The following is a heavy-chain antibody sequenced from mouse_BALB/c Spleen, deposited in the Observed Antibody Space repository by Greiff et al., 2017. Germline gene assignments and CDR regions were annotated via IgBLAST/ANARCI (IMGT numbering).Heavy chain of an antibody. CDR1: GFSLTGYG. D-gene: IGHD2-4*01. CDR2: IWGDGST. J-gene: IGHJ4*01. CDR3: AREDYDYSYAMDY. Sequence: QVQLKESGPGLVAPSQSLSITCTVSGFSLTGYGVNWVRQPPGKGLEWLGMIWGDGSTDYNSALKSRLSISKDNSKSQVFLKMNSLQTDDTARYYCAREDYDYSYAMDYWGQGTSVTVSS. V-gene: IGHV2-6-7*01.